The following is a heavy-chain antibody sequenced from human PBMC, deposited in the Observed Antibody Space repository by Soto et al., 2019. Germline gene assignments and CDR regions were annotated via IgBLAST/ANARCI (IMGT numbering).Heavy chain of an antibody. J-gene: IGHJ4*02. CDR1: GGSISSSNW. Sequence: SETLSLTCAVSGGSISSSNWWSWVRPPPGKGLEWNGEIYHSGSTNYNPSLKSRVTISVDKSKNHFSLKLSSVTAADTAVYYCARVRFCSSTSCYAGHSFYFDYWGQGTLVTVSS. D-gene: IGHD2-2*01. CDR2: IYHSGST. V-gene: IGHV4-4*02. CDR3: ARVRFCSSTSCYAGHSFYFDY.